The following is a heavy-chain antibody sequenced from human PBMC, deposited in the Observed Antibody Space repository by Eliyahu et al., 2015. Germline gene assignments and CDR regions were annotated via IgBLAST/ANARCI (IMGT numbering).Heavy chain of an antibody. V-gene: IGHV1-3*01. Sequence: QVQLVQSGPEMKQPGASVKLSCRASGFTLVKYAVHWVRXAPGQRLEWMGWISFVNSNKIYSQKFQDRLTFSGDPLAATVYMELTSLTSEDTAKYYCARVYRASGPYFQGYYYGLDVWGQGTTVSVSS. J-gene: IGHJ6*02. D-gene: IGHD3-10*01. CDR1: GFTLVKYA. CDR2: ISFVNSNK. CDR3: ARVYRASGPYFQGYYYGLDV.